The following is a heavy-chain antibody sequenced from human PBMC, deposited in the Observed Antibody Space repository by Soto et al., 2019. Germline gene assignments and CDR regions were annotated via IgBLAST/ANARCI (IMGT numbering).Heavy chain of an antibody. CDR2: ISNGGSDQ. CDR1: GFTFSTYG. CDR3: AKPFRASWSIEF. D-gene: IGHD6-13*01. Sequence: GGSLRLSCAASGFTFSTYGMHWVRQAPGKGLEWVAVISNGGSDQYYGDSVKGRFTVSRDNSKNTMSLQMNSLRPEDTAVYYCAKPFRASWSIEFWAQGTLVTFSS. V-gene: IGHV3-30*18. J-gene: IGHJ4*02.